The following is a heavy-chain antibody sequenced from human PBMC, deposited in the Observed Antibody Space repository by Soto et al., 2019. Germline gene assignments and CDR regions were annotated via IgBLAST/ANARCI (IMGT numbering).Heavy chain of an antibody. CDR2: IYYSGST. CDR1: GGSVSSGSYY. D-gene: IGHD6-25*01. CDR3: ARDSGKFDY. V-gene: IGHV4-61*01. Sequence: PSATLSLTCTVSGGSVSSGSYYWSWIRQPPGKGLEWIGYIYYSGSTNYNPSLKSRVTISVDTSKNQFSLKLSSVTAADTAVYYCARDSGKFDYWGQGTLVTVSS. J-gene: IGHJ4*02.